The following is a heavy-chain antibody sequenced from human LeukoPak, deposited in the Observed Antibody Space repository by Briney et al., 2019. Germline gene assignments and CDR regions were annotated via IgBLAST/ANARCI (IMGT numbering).Heavy chain of an antibody. J-gene: IGHJ4*02. V-gene: IGHV3-9*01. CDR3: AKDQRGRIAVADV. Sequence: GGSLRLSCAASGFTFDDYAMHWVRQAPGKGLEWVSCISWNSGDIDYADSVKGRFTISRDNAKNSLSLQMNNLRAEDTALYYCAKDQRGRIAVADVWGRGTLVTVSS. CDR2: ISWNSGDI. D-gene: IGHD6-13*01. CDR1: GFTFDDYA.